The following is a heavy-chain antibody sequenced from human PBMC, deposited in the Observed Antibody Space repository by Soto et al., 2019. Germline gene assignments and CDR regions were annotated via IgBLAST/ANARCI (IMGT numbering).Heavy chain of an antibody. V-gene: IGHV3-11*01. CDR3: AKVVEHSSGWYEY. CDR1: GFTFSDHW. J-gene: IGHJ4*02. D-gene: IGHD6-19*01. Sequence: QVQLVETGGDLVEPGGSLRLSCAASGFTFSDHWMSWVRQSPGKGLEWVSYISPTADTRYYGDSVKGRFTISRDNGQNSLYLEMNSLRAEDTAMYYCAKVVEHSSGWYEYWGLGTLVTVSS. CDR2: ISPTADTR.